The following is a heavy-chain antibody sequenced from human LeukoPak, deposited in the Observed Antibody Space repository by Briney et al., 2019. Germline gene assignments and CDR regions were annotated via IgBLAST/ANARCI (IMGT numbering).Heavy chain of an antibody. V-gene: IGHV4-34*01. Sequence: SETLSLTCAVYGGSFSGYYWSWIRRPPGKGLEWIGEINHSGSTNYNPSLKSRVTISVDTSKNQFSLKLSSVTAADTAVYYCARTIPHDYGDYGAFDYWGQGTLVTVSS. CDR1: GGSFSGYY. CDR2: INHSGST. D-gene: IGHD4-17*01. J-gene: IGHJ4*02. CDR3: ARTIPHDYGDYGAFDY.